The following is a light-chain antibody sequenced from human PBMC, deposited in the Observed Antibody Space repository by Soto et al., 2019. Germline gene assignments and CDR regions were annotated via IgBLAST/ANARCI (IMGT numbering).Light chain of an antibody. Sequence: QSALTQPVSVSGSPGQSITISCTGTSSDVGGYNYVSWHQQHPGKAPKLIIYEVSNRPSGVSNRFFGSKSGNTASLTISGLQAEDEADYYCSSYTNTITIMFGGGTQLTVL. J-gene: IGLJ3*02. CDR3: SSYTNTITIM. CDR2: EVS. CDR1: SSDVGGYNY. V-gene: IGLV2-14*01.